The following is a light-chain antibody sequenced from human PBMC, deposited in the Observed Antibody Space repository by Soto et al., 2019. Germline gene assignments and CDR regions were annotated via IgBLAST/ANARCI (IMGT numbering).Light chain of an antibody. CDR1: QSVSSD. J-gene: IGKJ4*01. CDR3: QQYNKWPLT. CDR2: DTS. V-gene: IGKV3-15*01. Sequence: EIVMTQSPATLSVSPGERATLSCRASQSVSSDLVWYQQTAGQAPRLLIYDTSTRATGIPARFSGSGSGTEFTLTISSLQSEDSAVYHCQQYNKWPLTFGGGTKVEI.